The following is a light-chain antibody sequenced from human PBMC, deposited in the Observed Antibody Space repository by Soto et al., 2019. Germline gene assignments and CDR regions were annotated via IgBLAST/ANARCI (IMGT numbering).Light chain of an antibody. CDR3: QQYNNWPVT. CDR2: GAS. CDR1: QSVSSN. Sequence: EIVITQSLATLSLSPGERATLSCRASQSVSSNLAWYQQKPGQAPRLLIYGASTRAAGIPARFSGSGSGTDFTLTISSLQSEDFGVYYCQQYNNWPVTFGQGTKVDIK. J-gene: IGKJ1*01. V-gene: IGKV3-15*01.